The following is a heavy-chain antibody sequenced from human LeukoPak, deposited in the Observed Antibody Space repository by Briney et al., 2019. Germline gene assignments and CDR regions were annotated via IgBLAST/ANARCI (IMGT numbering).Heavy chain of an antibody. D-gene: IGHD3-3*01. Sequence: SETLSLTCTVSGGSISSSSYYWGWIRQPPGKGLEGMGSIYYSGSTYYNPSLKSRVTISVDTSKNQFSLKLSSVTAADTAVYYCARGADFWSGPSAHDYWGQGTLVTVSS. V-gene: IGHV4-39*07. J-gene: IGHJ4*02. CDR1: GGSISSSSYY. CDR3: ARGADFWSGPSAHDY. CDR2: IYYSGST.